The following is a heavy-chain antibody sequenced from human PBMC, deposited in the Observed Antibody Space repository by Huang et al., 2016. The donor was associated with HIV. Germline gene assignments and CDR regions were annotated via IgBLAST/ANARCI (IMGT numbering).Heavy chain of an antibody. Sequence: QVHLVESGGGVVQPGRSLRLSCAASGFTFSTNPIHWVRQGPGQGLEWVAVVSHDGSTKFDAESVKGRSAISRDNSKNIVYLQIYRLRVEDTGVYYCAREKGLEDWGQGTLVTVSS. D-gene: IGHD1-1*01. J-gene: IGHJ4*02. CDR2: VSHDGSTK. CDR3: AREKGLED. CDR1: GFTFSTNP. V-gene: IGHV3-30*09.